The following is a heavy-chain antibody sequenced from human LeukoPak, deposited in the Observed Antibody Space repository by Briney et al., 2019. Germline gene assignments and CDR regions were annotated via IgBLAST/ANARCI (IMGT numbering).Heavy chain of an antibody. CDR3: ARMVGAFYRRSGAFDI. CDR2: ISGSGGST. J-gene: IGHJ3*02. D-gene: IGHD1-26*01. Sequence: PGGSLRLSCAASGFTFSSYAMSWVRQAPGKGLEWVSAISGSGGSTYYADSVKGRFTISRDNSKNTLYLQMNSLRAEDTAVYYCARMVGAFYRRSGAFDIWGQGTMVTVSS. CDR1: GFTFSSYA. V-gene: IGHV3-23*01.